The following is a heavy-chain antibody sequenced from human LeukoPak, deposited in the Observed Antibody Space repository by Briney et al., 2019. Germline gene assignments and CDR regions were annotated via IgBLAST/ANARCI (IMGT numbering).Heavy chain of an antibody. J-gene: IGHJ4*02. Sequence: GGSLRLSCAASGFTFSSYAMHWVRQAPGKGLEWVAVISYDGSNKYYADSVKGRFTISRDNSKNTLYLQMNSLRAEDTAVYYCARDFLRDYYYDSSGIFDYWGQGTLVTVSS. D-gene: IGHD3-22*01. CDR1: GFTFSSYA. CDR3: ARDFLRDYYYDSSGIFDY. V-gene: IGHV3-30*04. CDR2: ISYDGSNK.